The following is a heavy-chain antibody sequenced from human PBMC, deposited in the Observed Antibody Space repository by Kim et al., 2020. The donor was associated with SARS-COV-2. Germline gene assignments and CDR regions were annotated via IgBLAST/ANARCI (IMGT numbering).Heavy chain of an antibody. CDR3: VREGPSGGHSDAFDM. Sequence: GGSLRLSCAASGFTFSRSAMHWVRQAPGKGLEWAAFISYDGSKKCYADSVKGRFTISRDNSKNMLYLQMNSLRAEDTAMFYCVREGPSGGHSDAFDMWGQGTMVTVSS. CDR2: ISYDGSKK. J-gene: IGHJ3*02. CDR1: GFTFSRSA. V-gene: IGHV3-30-3*01. D-gene: IGHD2-21*02.